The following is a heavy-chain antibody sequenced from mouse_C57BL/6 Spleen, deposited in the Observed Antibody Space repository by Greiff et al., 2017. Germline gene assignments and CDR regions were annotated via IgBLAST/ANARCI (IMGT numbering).Heavy chain of an antibody. V-gene: IGHV6-6*01. CDR3: TSGLYYYAMDY. CDR2: IRNKANNHAT. Sequence: EVQLQQSGGGLVQPGGSMKLSCAASGFTFSDAWMDWVRQSPEKGLEWVAEIRNKANNHATYYAESVKGRFTISRDDSKSSVYLQMNSLRAEDTGIYYCTSGLYYYAMDYWGQGTSVTVSS. J-gene: IGHJ4*01. CDR1: GFTFSDAW.